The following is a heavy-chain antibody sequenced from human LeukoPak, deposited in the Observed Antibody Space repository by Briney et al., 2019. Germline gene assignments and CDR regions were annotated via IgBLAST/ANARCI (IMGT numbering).Heavy chain of an antibody. CDR2: IIPIFGTA. J-gene: IGHJ4*02. CDR3: ARGYYGSGSYSSFDY. CDR1: GGTFSSYA. Sequence: SVKVSCKASGGTFSSYAISWVRQAPGQGLEWMGGIIPIFGTANYAQKFQGGVTITADESTSTAYMELSSLRSEDTAVYYCARGYYGSGSYSSFDYWGQGTLVTVSS. D-gene: IGHD3-10*01. V-gene: IGHV1-69*01.